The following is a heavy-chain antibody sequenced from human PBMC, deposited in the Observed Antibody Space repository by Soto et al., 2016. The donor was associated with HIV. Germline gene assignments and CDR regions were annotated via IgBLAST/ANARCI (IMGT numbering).Heavy chain of an antibody. CDR1: GYTFSGYY. D-gene: IGHD5-12*01. Sequence: QVQLVQSGTEVKKPGASVKVSCKASGYTFSGYYIHWVRQAPGQGLEWMGWINPNTGGTNYAQKFQGRVTMTRDTSINTAYMELSSLRSDDTAVYYCARARTQRGYSAYDPLYAFDIWAKGQWSPSLQ. J-gene: IGHJ3*02. CDR3: ARARTQRGYSAYDPLYAFDI. V-gene: IGHV1-2*02. CDR2: INPNTGGT.